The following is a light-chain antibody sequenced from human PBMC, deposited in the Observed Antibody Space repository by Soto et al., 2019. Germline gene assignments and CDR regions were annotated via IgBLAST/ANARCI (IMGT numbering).Light chain of an antibody. CDR3: SSYTSSSTYV. CDR2: DVT. Sequence: QSALTQPASVSGSPGQSIAISCTGTSSDVGGYNYVSWYQQHPGKAPKLIIYDVTNRPSGVSNRFSGSKSGNTASLTISGLQAKDEADYYCSSYTSSSTYVFGTGTKLTVL. J-gene: IGLJ1*01. CDR1: SSDVGGYNY. V-gene: IGLV2-14*01.